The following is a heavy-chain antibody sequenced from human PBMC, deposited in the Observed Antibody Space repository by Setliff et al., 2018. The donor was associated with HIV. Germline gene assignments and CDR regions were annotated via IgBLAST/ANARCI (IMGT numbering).Heavy chain of an antibody. Sequence: ASVKVSCKASGYTFTKYGIIWVRQAPGQGLEWMGWIGADNGNTNYAQKFQGRVTMTTDTSTSTVYMELGSLISDDTAVYYCARDYCSSTTCEDYFDYWGQGTLVTVS. V-gene: IGHV1-18*04. J-gene: IGHJ4*02. CDR3: ARDYCSSTTCEDYFDY. D-gene: IGHD2-2*01. CDR2: IGADNGNT. CDR1: GYTFTKYG.